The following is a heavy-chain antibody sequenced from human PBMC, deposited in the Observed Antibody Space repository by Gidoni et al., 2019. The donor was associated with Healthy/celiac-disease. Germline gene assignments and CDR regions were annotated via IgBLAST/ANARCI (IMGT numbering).Heavy chain of an antibody. D-gene: IGHD6-6*01. Sequence: EVQLLESGGGLVQPGVSLRRSCAASGFTFSSYAMSWVRHAPGKGLEWVSAISGSGGSTYYADSVKGRFTISRDNSKNTLYLQMNSLRAEDTAVYYCAKLAARPDWYFDYWGQGTLVTVSS. J-gene: IGHJ4*02. V-gene: IGHV3-23*01. CDR1: GFTFSSYA. CDR3: AKLAARPDWYFDY. CDR2: ISGSGGST.